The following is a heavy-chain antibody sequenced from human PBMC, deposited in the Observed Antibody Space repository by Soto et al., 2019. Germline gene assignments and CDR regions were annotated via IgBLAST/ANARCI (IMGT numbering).Heavy chain of an antibody. J-gene: IGHJ4*02. V-gene: IGHV4-39*01. CDR2: IYYSGST. CDR1: GGSISSSSYY. Sequence: QLQLQESGPGLVKPSETLSLTCTVSGGSISSSSYYWGWIRQPPGKGLEWIGSIYYSGSTYYNPSLKSRVTISVDTSKNQCSLKLSSVTAADTAVYYCASGGSMIVVVTFDYWGQGTLVTVSS. CDR3: ASGGSMIVVVTFDY. D-gene: IGHD3-22*01.